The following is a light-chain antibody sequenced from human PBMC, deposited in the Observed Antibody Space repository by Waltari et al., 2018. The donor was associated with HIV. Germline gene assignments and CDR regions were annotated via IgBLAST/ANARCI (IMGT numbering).Light chain of an antibody. J-gene: IGKJ2*01. CDR1: QSIKHTDGKTY. Sequence: DIVMTQTPHSLSVTPGQPASISYNSSQSIKHTDGKTYLYCYLQRPAQSPRVLIYAVSKRLAGVPDRFSGSGSGTHFTLKIARVEAEDVGSYYCMQSLHLLYTFGQGTKLEIK. CDR3: MQSLHLLYT. V-gene: IGKV2D-29*02. CDR2: AVS.